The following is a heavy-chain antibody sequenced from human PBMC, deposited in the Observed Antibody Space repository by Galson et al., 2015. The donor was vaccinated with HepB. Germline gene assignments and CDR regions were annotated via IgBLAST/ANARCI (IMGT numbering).Heavy chain of an antibody. Sequence: QSGAEVKKPGESLKISCKGSGYSFNSYWIGWVRQMPGRGLEWMGIIYPGDSDSRYSPSFQGQVTISVGKSTTTAYLQRSRLRASDTAMYYCARQTPGSTSYDYWGQGTLVTVSS. V-gene: IGHV5-51*01. D-gene: IGHD5/OR15-5a*01. CDR3: ARQTPGSTSYDY. J-gene: IGHJ4*02. CDR1: GYSFNSYW. CDR2: IYPGDSDS.